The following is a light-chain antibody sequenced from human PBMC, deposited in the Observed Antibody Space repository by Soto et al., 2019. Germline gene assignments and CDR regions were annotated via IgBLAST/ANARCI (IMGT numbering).Light chain of an antibody. Sequence: EIVMTQSPATLSVSPGERATLSCRASQSVTNTLAWYQQKPGQAPRLLIYDASTRATGIPARFSGSGSGTEFTLTIGSLQSKDFAVNNCQKNNSGPWTFAQGTKVKSN. CDR3: QKNNSGPWT. V-gene: IGKV3-15*01. J-gene: IGKJ1*01. CDR1: QSVTNT. CDR2: DAS.